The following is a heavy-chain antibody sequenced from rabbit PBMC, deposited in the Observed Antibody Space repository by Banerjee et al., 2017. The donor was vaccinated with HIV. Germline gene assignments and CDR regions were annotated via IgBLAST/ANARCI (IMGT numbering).Heavy chain of an antibody. CDR2: INAVTGKA. CDR1: GFPFSNKAV. Sequence: QEQLVESGGGLVKPEGSLKLSCTASGFPFSNKAVMCWVRQAPGKGLEWIACINAVTGKAVYASWAKGRFTISKTSSTTVTLQMTSLTAADTATYFCARDTGSSFSSYGMDLWGPGTLVTVS. J-gene: IGHJ6*01. CDR3: ARDTGSSFSSYGMDL. V-gene: IGHV1S45*01. D-gene: IGHD8-1*01.